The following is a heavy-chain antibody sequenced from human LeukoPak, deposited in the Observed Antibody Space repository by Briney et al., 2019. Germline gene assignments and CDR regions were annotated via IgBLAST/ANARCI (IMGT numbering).Heavy chain of an antibody. J-gene: IGHJ2*01. CDR3: AREHSHSNWFFDL. CDR1: GFTFSDYG. D-gene: IGHD4-11*01. Sequence: GGSLRLSCVASGFTFSDYGIQWVRQAPGKGLEWVAVVAKDGGRKVYSDSVKGRLSISRDNSKNTAFLQMDSLRTEDAAVYFCAREHSHSNWFFDLWGPGTPVTVSS. V-gene: IGHV3-30*03. CDR2: VAKDGGRK.